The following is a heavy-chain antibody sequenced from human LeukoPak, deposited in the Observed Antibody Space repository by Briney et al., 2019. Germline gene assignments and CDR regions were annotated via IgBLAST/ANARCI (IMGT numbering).Heavy chain of an antibody. J-gene: IGHJ6*03. Sequence: GGSLRLSCAASGFTFSGYGMHWVRQAPGKGLEWVAFIRYDGSNKYYADSVEGRFTISRDNPKNTLYLQMNSLRAEDTAVYYCAKDGILEWLLSYYYYYMDVWGKGTTVTVSS. V-gene: IGHV3-30*02. CDR2: IRYDGSNK. D-gene: IGHD3-3*01. CDR1: GFTFSGYG. CDR3: AKDGILEWLLSYYYYYMDV.